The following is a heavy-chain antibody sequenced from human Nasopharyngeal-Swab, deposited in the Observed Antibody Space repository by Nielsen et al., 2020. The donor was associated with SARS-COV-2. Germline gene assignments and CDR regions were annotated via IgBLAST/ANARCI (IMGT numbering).Heavy chain of an antibody. J-gene: IGHJ6*02. CDR1: GFTFDDYA. V-gene: IGHV3-9*01. D-gene: IGHD4-11*01. Sequence: GGSLRLSCAASGFTFDDYAMHWVRQAPGEGLEWVSGISWNSGSIGYADSVKGRFTISRDNAKNSLYLQMNSLRAEDTALYYCAKATTVGYYYYYGMDVWGQGTTVTVSS. CDR2: ISWNSGSI. CDR3: AKATTVGYYYYYGMDV.